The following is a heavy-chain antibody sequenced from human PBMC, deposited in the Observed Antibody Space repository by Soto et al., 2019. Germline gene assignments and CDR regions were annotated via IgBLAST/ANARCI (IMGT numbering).Heavy chain of an antibody. CDR2: ISGSGGST. D-gene: IGHD3-22*01. CDR1: GFTFSSYA. CDR3: AKGYDNYYDSSGYYSY. V-gene: IGHV3-23*01. Sequence: GGSLRLSCAASGFTFSSYAMSWVRQAPGKGLEWVSAISGSGGSTYYAESVKGRFTISRDNSKNTLYLQMNSLRAEDTAVYYCAKGYDNYYDSSGYYSYWGQGTLVTVSS. J-gene: IGHJ4*02.